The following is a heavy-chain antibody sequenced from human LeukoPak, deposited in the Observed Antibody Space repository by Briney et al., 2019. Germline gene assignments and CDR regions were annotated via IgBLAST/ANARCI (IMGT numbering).Heavy chain of an antibody. D-gene: IGHD5-18*01. CDR3: ARDVIFEDTAMPFDY. J-gene: IGHJ4*02. CDR1: GGSISSGGYY. V-gene: IGHV4-30-2*01. CDR2: IYHSGST. Sequence: SETLSLTCTVSGGSISSGGYYWSWIRQPPGKGLEWIGYIYHSGSTYYNPSLKSRVTISRDTSKNQFSLNLNSVTAADTAVYYCARDVIFEDTAMPFDYWGQGTLVTVSS.